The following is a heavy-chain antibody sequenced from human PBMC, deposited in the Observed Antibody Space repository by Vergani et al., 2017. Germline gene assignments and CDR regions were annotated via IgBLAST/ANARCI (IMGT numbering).Heavy chain of an antibody. CDR3: VKDNEYGADGPLDL. Sequence: VEAGGGLVQPGGSLRLSCTASGFTFQAFAFPWVRQVSGRGLEWVSGIDRNYGVKNGNSFEGRFSISRDKAKQGVFLQMNKLRHEDTALYFCVKDNEYGADGPLDLGGRGTLVTVSS. CDR1: GFTFQAFA. D-gene: IGHD4-17*01. J-gene: IGHJ2*01. CDR2: IDRNYGVK. V-gene: IGHV3-9*01.